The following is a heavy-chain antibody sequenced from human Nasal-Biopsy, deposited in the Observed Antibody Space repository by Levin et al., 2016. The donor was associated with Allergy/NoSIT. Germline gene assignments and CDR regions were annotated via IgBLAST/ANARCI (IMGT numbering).Heavy chain of an antibody. J-gene: IGHJ5*02. Sequence: SETLSLTCSVSGGYISDVRYRWSWLRQPAGKKVEWIGRVHPDGSLSYNPSLENRVSMSTDPSKNQFSLMLRSVAAADTAVYFCARESAISGRYLGRFDPWGQGTLVSVSS. V-gene: IGHV4-61*02. CDR1: GGYISDVRYR. CDR3: ARESAISGRYLGRFDP. D-gene: IGHD3-22*01. CDR2: VHPDGSL.